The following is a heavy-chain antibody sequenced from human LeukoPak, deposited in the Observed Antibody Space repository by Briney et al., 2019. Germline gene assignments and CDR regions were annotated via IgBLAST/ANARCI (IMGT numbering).Heavy chain of an antibody. CDR2: ISAYNGNT. CDR3: ARDQSPCGYSGYDSPY. J-gene: IGHJ4*02. Sequence: GASVKVSCKASGYTFTSYGISWVRQAPGQGLEWMGWISAYNGNTNYAQKLQGRVTMTTDTSTSTAYMELRSLRSDDTAVYYCARDQSPCGYSGYDSPYWGQGTLVTVSS. D-gene: IGHD5-12*01. V-gene: IGHV1-18*04. CDR1: GYTFTSYG.